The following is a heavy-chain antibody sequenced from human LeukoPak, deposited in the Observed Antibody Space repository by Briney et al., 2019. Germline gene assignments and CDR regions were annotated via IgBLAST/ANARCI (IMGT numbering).Heavy chain of an antibody. V-gene: IGHV3-48*01. CDR1: GFTFSSYG. D-gene: IGHD3-3*01. J-gene: IGHJ4*02. Sequence: GGSLRLSCAASGFTFSSYGMHWVRQAPGKGLEWVSYISSSSSTIYYADSVKGRFTISRDNAKNSLYLQMNSLRAEDTAVYYCARDTRSITIFGVDFDYWGQGTLVTVSS. CDR3: ARDTRSITIFGVDFDY. CDR2: ISSSSSTI.